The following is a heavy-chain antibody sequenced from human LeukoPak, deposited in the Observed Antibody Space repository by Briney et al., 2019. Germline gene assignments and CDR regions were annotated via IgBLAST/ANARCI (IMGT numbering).Heavy chain of an antibody. J-gene: IGHJ4*02. Sequence: GGSLRLSCAASGFTFSSYAMHGVRQAPGKGLEWVAVISYDGSNKYYADSVKGRFTISRDNSKNTLYLQMNSLRAEDTAVYYCARDSPDGSGYPEYYFDYWGQGTLVTVSS. CDR2: ISYDGSNK. CDR1: GFTFSSYA. V-gene: IGHV3-30*01. D-gene: IGHD3-22*01. CDR3: ARDSPDGSGYPEYYFDY.